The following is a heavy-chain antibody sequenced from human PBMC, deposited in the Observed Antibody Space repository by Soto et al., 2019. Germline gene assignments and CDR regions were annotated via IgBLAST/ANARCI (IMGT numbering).Heavy chain of an antibody. J-gene: IGHJ6*02. CDR3: AGVPGQLRYFYSMDA. CDR2: ISSSGNTI. Sequence: PGGSLRLSCAATGFTFSSYEINWVRQAPGKGLEWVSYISSSGNTIYYADSVRGRFTISRDNAKKSLSLQMNSLRAEDTAVYYCAGVPGQLRYFYSMDAWGQGTKVTVSS. CDR1: GFTFSSYE. V-gene: IGHV3-48*03. D-gene: IGHD5-18*01.